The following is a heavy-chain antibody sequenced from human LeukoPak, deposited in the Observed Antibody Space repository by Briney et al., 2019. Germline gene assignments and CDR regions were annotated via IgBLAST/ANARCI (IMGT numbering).Heavy chain of an antibody. CDR2: IKQDGSEK. V-gene: IGHV3-7*03. J-gene: IGHJ4*02. Sequence: GKSLRLSCVASGFSFSDSVIHWVRQAPGKGLEWVANIKQDGSEKNYVDSVKGRFTISRDNAKNPLYLQMNSLRAEDTAVYYCARVLHFWYFDYWGQGTLVTVSS. CDR3: ARVLHFWYFDY. CDR1: GFSFSDSV. D-gene: IGHD3-16*01.